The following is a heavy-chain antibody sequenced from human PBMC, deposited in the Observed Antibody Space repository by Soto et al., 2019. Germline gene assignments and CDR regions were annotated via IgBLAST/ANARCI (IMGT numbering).Heavy chain of an antibody. J-gene: IGHJ3*02. CDR2: IYYSGST. V-gene: IGHV4-59*11. CDR3: ARLSKQHSSNAFDI. D-gene: IGHD1-1*01. Sequence: SETQSPPCTLPGDSHSSHYWSWIRQPPGKGPEWIGYIYYSGSTNYNPSLESRVTIFLDTSKNQVSLKVSSLTAADTAVYYCARLSKQHSSNAFDIWGQGTMVT. CDR1: GDSHSSHY.